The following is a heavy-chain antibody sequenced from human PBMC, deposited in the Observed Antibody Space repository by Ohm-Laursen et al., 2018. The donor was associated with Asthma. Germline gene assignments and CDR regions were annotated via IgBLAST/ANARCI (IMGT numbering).Heavy chain of an antibody. CDR3: AKGSLAAADYNWFDP. Sequence: SLRLSCAASGFTFDDYAMHWVRQAPGKGLEWVSGISWNSGNLGYADSVKGRFTTSRDNAENSLYLQMNSLRTEDTALYYCAKGSLAAADYNWFDPWGQGTLVTVSS. D-gene: IGHD6-13*01. CDR2: ISWNSGNL. J-gene: IGHJ5*02. V-gene: IGHV3-9*01. CDR1: GFTFDDYA.